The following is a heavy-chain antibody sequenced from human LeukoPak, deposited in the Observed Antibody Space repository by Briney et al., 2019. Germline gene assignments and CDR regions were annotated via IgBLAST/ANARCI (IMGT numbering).Heavy chain of an antibody. Sequence: GGSLRLSCAASGFTFDDYTMHWVRQTPGKGLEWVSLISWDRDSTYYADSVKGRFTISRDNSKNSLYLQMNSLTTEDTALYYCARGGVFNWNAFGHWGQGTLVTVSS. CDR3: ARGGVFNWNAFGH. J-gene: IGHJ4*02. CDR1: GFTFDDYT. D-gene: IGHD1-20*01. CDR2: ISWDRDST. V-gene: IGHV3-43*01.